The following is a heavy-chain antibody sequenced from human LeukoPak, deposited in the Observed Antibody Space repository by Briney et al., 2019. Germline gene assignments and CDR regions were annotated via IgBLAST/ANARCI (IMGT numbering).Heavy chain of an antibody. J-gene: IGHJ4*02. D-gene: IGHD1-14*01. CDR3: ARAPRTSPTDYYFDF. Sequence: PSETLSLTCTVSGGSISSGDYYCGWIRQPPGQGLEWIGTIYYTGSAYNNPSLKSRVAMSVDTSKNQFSLKLTSVTAADTAVYYCARAPRTSPTDYYFDFWGQGTPVTVSS. CDR2: IYYTGSA. V-gene: IGHV4-39*07. CDR1: GGSISSGDYY.